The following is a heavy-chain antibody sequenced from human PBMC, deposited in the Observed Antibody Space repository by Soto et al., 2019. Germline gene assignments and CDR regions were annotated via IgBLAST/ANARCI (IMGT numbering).Heavy chain of an antibody. CDR3: ARDDYSSCWHHYYYYYMDV. D-gene: IGHD6-13*01. CDR1: GFTFSSYG. CDR2: IWYDGSNK. V-gene: IGHV3-33*01. Sequence: QVQLVESGGGVVQPGRSLRLSCAASGFTFSSYGMHWVRQAPGKGLEWVAVIWYDGSNKYYADSVKGRFTISRDNSKNTLYPQMNSLRADGTAVYYCARDDYSSCWHHYYYYYMDVWGKGTTITVSS. J-gene: IGHJ6*03.